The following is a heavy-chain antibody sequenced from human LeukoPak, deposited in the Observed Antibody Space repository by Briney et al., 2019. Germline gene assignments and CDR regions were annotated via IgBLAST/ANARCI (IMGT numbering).Heavy chain of an antibody. D-gene: IGHD5-12*01. J-gene: IGHJ3*02. CDR2: ISSSGSTI. CDR3: ARQVRLRRAFDI. CDR1: GFTFSDYY. V-gene: IGHV3-11*01. Sequence: GGSLRLSCAASGFTFSDYYMSWIRQAPGKGLEWVSYISSSGSTIYYADSVKGRFTISTDNAKNSLYLQMKSLRPDDTALYYCARQVRLRRAFDIWGQGKMVTVSS.